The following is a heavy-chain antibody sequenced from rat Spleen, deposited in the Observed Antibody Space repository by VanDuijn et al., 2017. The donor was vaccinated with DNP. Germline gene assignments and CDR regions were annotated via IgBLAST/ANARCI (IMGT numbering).Heavy chain of an antibody. CDR3: ARPHYYSSGGFAY. D-gene: IGHD1-1*01. Sequence: VQLVESGGGLVQPGRSLKLSCAASGFTFSDYYMAWVRQAPTKGLELVAYITYDGGSTYYGDSVKGRFTISRDNAKSTLSLQMNSLRSEDMATYYCARPHYYSSGGFAYWGQGTLVTVSS. CDR1: GFTFSDYY. CDR2: ITYDGGST. J-gene: IGHJ3*01. V-gene: IGHV5-22*01.